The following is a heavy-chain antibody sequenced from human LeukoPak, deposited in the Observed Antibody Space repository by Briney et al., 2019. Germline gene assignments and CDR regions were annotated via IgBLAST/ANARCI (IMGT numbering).Heavy chain of an antibody. V-gene: IGHV3-48*02. D-gene: IGHD3-22*01. CDR3: ARGYDSGYYPPHLDY. CDR2: ITKTSTSM. J-gene: IGHJ4*02. CDR1: GFIFSNFR. Sequence: GGSLRLSCVASGFIFSNFRMDWVRQAQGKGLEWISYITKTSTSMYYADSVKGRFTISRDNGKNSLFLQMNSLRDADTAVYYCARGYDSGYYPPHLDYWGQGTLVTVSS.